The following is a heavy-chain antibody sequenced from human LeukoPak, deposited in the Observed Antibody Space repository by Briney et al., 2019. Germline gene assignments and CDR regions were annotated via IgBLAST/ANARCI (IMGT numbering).Heavy chain of an antibody. Sequence: TGGSLRLSCAASGLTFSDSAIHWVRQASGKGLEWVGRIRGKGFSDPPAYAASVKDRFTISRDDSESTAYLQMNSLKAEDTAVYYCTVPQSGGNWFDPWGPGTQVTVSS. CDR3: TVPQSGGNWFDP. D-gene: IGHD3-16*01. CDR2: IRGKGFSDPP. CDR1: GLTFSDSA. J-gene: IGHJ5*02. V-gene: IGHV3-73*01.